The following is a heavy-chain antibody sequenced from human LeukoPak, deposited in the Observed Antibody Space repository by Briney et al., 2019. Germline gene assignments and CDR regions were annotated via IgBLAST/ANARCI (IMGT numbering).Heavy chain of an antibody. CDR1: GGFISNYY. D-gene: IGHD4-23*01. CDR3: ARGPSHGGTYFES. J-gene: IGHJ4*02. V-gene: IGHV4-4*07. Sequence: PSETLSLTCTVSGGFISNYYWSWIRQPAGKELEWIGRVHSSGNTLYNPSLKSRVSMSVDTSKNQFSLRLTSATAADTAVYYCARGPSHGGTYFESWGQGTLVTVSS. CDR2: VHSSGNT.